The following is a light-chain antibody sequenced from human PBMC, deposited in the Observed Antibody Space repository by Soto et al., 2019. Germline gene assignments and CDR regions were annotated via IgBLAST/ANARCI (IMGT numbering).Light chain of an antibody. V-gene: IGLV2-8*01. CDR2: EVS. J-gene: IGLJ1*01. Sequence: QSALTQPPSESGFFGQSVTISCTGTSSDVGGYNYVSWYQQHPGKAPKLMIYEVSERPSGVPDRFSGSKSGNTASLTVSGLQADDEADYYCSSYSGTNYHYVFGTGTQLTVL. CDR1: SSDVGGYNY. CDR3: SSYSGTNYHYV.